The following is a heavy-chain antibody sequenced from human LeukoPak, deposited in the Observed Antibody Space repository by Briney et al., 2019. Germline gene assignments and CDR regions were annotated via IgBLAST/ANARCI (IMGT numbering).Heavy chain of an antibody. CDR2: IKSKTDGGTT. Sequence: GGSLRLSCAASGFTFSNAWMKWVRQATGRGLEWVGRIKSKTDGGTTDYAAHVISRFFISRDDSKNTLYLQMNSLKTEDTAVYYCTTDRTGGGYYYFDYWGQGTLVTVAS. V-gene: IGHV3-15*01. D-gene: IGHD5-12*01. CDR1: GFTFSNAW. CDR3: TTDRTGGGYYYFDY. J-gene: IGHJ4*02.